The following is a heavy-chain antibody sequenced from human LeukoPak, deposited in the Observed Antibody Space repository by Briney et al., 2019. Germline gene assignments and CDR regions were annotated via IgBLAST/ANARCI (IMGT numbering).Heavy chain of an antibody. J-gene: IGHJ6*03. CDR1: GGSFSDYS. CDR2: INHNGGT. Sequence: SETLSLTCAVYGGSFSDYSWTWIRQARGVGLEWIGEINHNGGTNHNPSLVSRVIMSVDTSKNQFSLKVSSVTAAATDVYYCARVGYRFSINDWSRTGLGAYPTKYYYYMDVWGKGTTVTVSS. D-gene: IGHD5-18*01. CDR3: ARVGYRFSINDWSRTGLGAYPTKYYYYMDV. V-gene: IGHV4-34*01.